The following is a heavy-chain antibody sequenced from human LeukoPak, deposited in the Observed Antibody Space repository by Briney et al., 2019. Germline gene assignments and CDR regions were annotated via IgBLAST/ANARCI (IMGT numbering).Heavy chain of an antibody. Sequence: PSETPSLTSAVSSGSTSTNIYYWGWIRPPPGTGLEWPGSIYYSGNTYYNPSLKSRVTISVDTSKNQFSLKLSSVTAADTAVYYCTRHGGYYYDSSGYFQGHFDYWGQGTLVTVSS. CDR2: IYYSGNT. V-gene: IGHV4-39*01. CDR3: TRHGGYYYDSSGYFQGHFDY. J-gene: IGHJ4*02. D-gene: IGHD3-22*01. CDR1: SGSTSTNIYY.